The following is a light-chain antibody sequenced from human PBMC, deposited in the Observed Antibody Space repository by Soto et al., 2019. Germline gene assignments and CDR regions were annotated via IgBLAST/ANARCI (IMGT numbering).Light chain of an antibody. CDR2: RAS. Sequence: EIVLTQSPGTLSLSPGERATLSCRASQTISSSFLAWYQQKPGQAPRLLIYRASRRAPGIPDRFSGSGSWTDFTITISRLEPDDFAVYYCHQFGSSPLDTFGHGTKVEIK. CDR3: HQFGSSPLDT. CDR1: QTISSSF. J-gene: IGKJ3*01. V-gene: IGKV3-20*01.